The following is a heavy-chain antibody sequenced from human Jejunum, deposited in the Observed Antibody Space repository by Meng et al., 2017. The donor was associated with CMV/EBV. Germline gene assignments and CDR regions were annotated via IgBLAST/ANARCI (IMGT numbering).Heavy chain of an antibody. V-gene: IGHV1-18*01. CDR1: GYPFTHHG. D-gene: IGHD6-19*01. J-gene: IGHJ4*02. CDR3: ARDPSNTSGRYAYFDY. Sequence: QLQLVQLGAEVKKPGASVGVSCKASGYPFTHHGISWIRQAPGQGLEWMGWISCYNGDTNYAQKLQGRVTMTTDTSTNTAYMDLRGLRSDDTAVYYCARDPSNTSGRYAYFDYWGQGTLVTVSS. CDR2: ISCYNGDT.